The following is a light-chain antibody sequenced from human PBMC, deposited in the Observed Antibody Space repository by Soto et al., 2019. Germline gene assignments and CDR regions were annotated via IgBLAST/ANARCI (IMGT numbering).Light chain of an antibody. CDR2: DAS. J-gene: IGKJ1*01. CDR3: QQYKSYSPT. V-gene: IGKV1-5*01. Sequence: DIPMTQSPSTLSASVGDRVIITCRASQRISSWLAWYQQKPGKAPKLLIYDASNLESGVPSRFSGSGSGTEFTLTISSLQPDDFATYYCQQYKSYSPTFGQGTKVEIK. CDR1: QRISSW.